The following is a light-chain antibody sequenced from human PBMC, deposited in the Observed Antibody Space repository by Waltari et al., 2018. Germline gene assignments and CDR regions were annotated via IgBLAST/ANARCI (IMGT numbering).Light chain of an antibody. V-gene: IGLV2-14*01. J-gene: IGLJ2*01. CDR2: EVK. Sequence: QSALTQPASVSGSPGQSITISCTGTINDVGTYPYVSWYQQHPGKAPKLIIFEVKNRPAGVTNLFSGSKYANTASLTISGLQAEDEADYYCSSYTSTKILFGGGTKLTVL. CDR1: INDVGTYPY. CDR3: SSYTSTKIL.